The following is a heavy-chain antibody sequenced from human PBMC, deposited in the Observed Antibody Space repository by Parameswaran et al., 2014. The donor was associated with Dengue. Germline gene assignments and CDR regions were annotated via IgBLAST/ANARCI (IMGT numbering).Heavy chain of an antibody. CDR3: ARSRPWNYGYYYYYYGMDV. D-gene: IGHD1-7*01. Sequence: GSLRLSCAVYGGSFSGYYWSWIRQPPGKGLEWIGEINHSGSTNYNPSLKSRVTISVDTSKNQFSLKLSSVTAADTAVYYCARSRPWNYGYYYYYYGMDVWGQGTTVT. V-gene: IGHV4-34*01. J-gene: IGHJ6*02. CDR1: GGSFSGYY. CDR2: INHSGST.